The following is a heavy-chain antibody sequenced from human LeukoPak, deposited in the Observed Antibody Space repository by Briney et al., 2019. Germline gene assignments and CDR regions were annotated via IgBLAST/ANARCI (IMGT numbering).Heavy chain of an antibody. V-gene: IGHV4-39*07. CDR1: GGSISSSSYY. CDR3: ARRLRTYYYDSSGSRGAFDI. Sequence: SETLSLTCTVSGGSISSSSYYWGWIRQPPGKGLEWIGSIYYSGSTYYNPSLKSRVTISVDTSKNQFSLKLSSVTAADTAVYYCARRLRTYYYDSSGSRGAFDIWGQGTMVTVSS. J-gene: IGHJ3*02. CDR2: IYYSGST. D-gene: IGHD3-22*01.